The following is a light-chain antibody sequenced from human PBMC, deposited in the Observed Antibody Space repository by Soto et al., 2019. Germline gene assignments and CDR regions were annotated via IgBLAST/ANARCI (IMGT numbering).Light chain of an antibody. J-gene: IGKJ4*01. CDR2: DAS. CDR3: QHYDNLLLT. CDR1: QAINRY. Sequence: DIQMTQSPSSLSASVGDRVTITCQASQAINRYLNWYHQKPGKAPKLLIYDASKLEIGVPSRFSGGGSGIDFTLTVTSLQPEDIAAYFCQHYDNLLLTFGGGTKV. V-gene: IGKV1-33*01.